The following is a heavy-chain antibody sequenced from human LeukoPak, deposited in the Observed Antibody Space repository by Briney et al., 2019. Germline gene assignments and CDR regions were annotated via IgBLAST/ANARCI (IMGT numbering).Heavy chain of an antibody. V-gene: IGHV1-2*02. D-gene: IGHD2-2*02. Sequence: ASVKVSCKASGYTFTGYYMHWVRQAPGQGLEWMGWINPNSGGTNYAQKFQGRVTMTRDTSISTAYMELSRLRSDDTAVYYCARAYVVPAAISAFDIWGQGTMVTVSS. CDR1: GYTFTGYY. J-gene: IGHJ3*02. CDR2: INPNSGGT. CDR3: ARAYVVPAAISAFDI.